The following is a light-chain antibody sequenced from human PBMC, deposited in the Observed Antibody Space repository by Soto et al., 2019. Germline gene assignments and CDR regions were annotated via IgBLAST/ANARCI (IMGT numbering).Light chain of an antibody. J-gene: IGLJ1*01. CDR1: SSDVGSYNH. CDR2: EGS. CDR3: CSYAGSSTYV. Sequence: QSALTQPASVSGSPGQSITISCTGTSSDVGSYNHVSWYQQHPGKAPKLLIYEGSKRPSGVSNRFSGSKSGNTASLTISGLQAEDEADYYCCSYAGSSTYVFGTGTKGAVL. V-gene: IGLV2-23*01.